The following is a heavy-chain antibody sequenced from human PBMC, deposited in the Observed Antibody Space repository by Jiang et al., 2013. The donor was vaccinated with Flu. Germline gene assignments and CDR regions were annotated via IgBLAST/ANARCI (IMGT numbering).Heavy chain of an antibody. D-gene: IGHD4-17*01. V-gene: IGHV3-20*04. CDR3: ARGGSDYEGVSY. CDR2: ITWNGGSS. CDR1: GFDFGDSG. J-gene: IGHJ4*02. Sequence: VVRPGESLRLSCAASGFDFGDSGMTWVRQAPGKGLEWVAGITWNGGSSGYADSVKGRFTISRDNAENSVYLQMHSLRAEDTALYYCARGGSDYEGVSYWGQGTLVIVSS.